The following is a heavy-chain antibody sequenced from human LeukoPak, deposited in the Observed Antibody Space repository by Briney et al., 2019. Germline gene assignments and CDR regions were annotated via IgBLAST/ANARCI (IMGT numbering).Heavy chain of an antibody. D-gene: IGHD3-16*01. J-gene: IGHJ5*02. V-gene: IGHV5-10-1*01. CDR3: ARRGVGGNWFDP. Sequence: GESLKISCKGAGYRFTSYWISWVRQMPGKGLEWMGRIDPSDSYSNYSPSFQGHVTISADKSMSPAYLQWSSLKASDTAMYYCARRGVGGNWFDPWGQGTLVTVSS. CDR1: GYRFTSYW. CDR2: IDPSDSYS.